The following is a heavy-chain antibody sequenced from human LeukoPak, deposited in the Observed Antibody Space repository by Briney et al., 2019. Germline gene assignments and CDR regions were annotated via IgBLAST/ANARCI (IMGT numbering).Heavy chain of an antibody. CDR2: IYPGDSDT. V-gene: IGHV5-51*01. CDR3: ARHWPLEWPKGDHYYYMDV. CDR1: GYSFTGYW. Sequence: GESLKISCKGSGYSFTGYWIGWVRQMPGRGPEWMGIIYPGDSDTRYSPSFQGQVTISADKSISTAYLQWSSLKASDTAMYYCARHWPLEWPKGDHYYYMDVWGKGTTVTVSS. D-gene: IGHD3-3*01. J-gene: IGHJ6*03.